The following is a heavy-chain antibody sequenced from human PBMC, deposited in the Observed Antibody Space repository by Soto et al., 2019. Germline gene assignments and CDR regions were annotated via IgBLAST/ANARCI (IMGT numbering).Heavy chain of an antibody. V-gene: IGHV1-46*03. J-gene: IGHJ4*02. CDR3: ARDVVVVVVHAEDYLQY. CDR2: INPSGGST. D-gene: IGHD2-21*01. Sequence: VRRGPGQGLEWMGIINPSGGSTSYAQKFRGRVTMTRDTSTSTVYMELSSLRSEDTAVYYCARDVVVVVVHAEDYLQYWCPG.